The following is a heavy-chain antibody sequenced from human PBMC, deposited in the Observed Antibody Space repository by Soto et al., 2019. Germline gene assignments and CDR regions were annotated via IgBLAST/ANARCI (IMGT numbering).Heavy chain of an antibody. V-gene: IGHV4-59*01. CDR2: IYYSGST. D-gene: IGHD6-13*01. CDR1: RGSIRSYH. J-gene: IGHJ4*02. Sequence: SGTLSLSFTYSRGSIRSYHLCWIRQPPGKGLEWIGYIYYSGSTNYNPSLKSRCTISVDTSQDQFCLELTSVTAAETAVYYCARGRQLVDHWGQGTLVTVSS. CDR3: ARGRQLVDH.